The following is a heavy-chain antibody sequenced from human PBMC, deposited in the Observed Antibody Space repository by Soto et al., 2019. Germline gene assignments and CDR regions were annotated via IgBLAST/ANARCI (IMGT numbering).Heavy chain of an antibody. J-gene: IGHJ4*02. Sequence: QPGGSLRLSCAASGFTFSSYEMNWVRQAPGKGLEWVSCISSSGSTIYYADSVKGRFTISRDNAKNSLYLQMSSLRAEDTAVYFCARERYYDSSGYYWGQGTLVTVS. V-gene: IGHV3-48*03. CDR3: ARERYYDSSGYY. D-gene: IGHD3-22*01. CDR1: GFTFSSYE. CDR2: ISSSGSTI.